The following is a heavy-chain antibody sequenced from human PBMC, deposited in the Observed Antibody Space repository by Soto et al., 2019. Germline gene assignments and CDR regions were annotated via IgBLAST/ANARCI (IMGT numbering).Heavy chain of an antibody. CDR2: FDPEDGET. CDR1: GYTLTELS. CDR3: AKWERKLGGWLKGMDV. V-gene: IGHV1-24*01. Sequence: ASGKVSCKVSGYTLTELSMHWVRQAPGKGLEWMGGFDPEDGETIYAQKFQGRVTMTEDTSTDTAYMELSSLRSEDTAVYYCAKWERKLGGWLKGMDVWGKATKVPVAA. D-gene: IGHD3-22*01. J-gene: IGHJ6*04.